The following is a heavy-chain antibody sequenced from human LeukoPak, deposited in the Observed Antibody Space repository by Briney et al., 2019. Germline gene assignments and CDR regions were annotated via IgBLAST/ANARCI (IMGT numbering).Heavy chain of an antibody. V-gene: IGHV4-4*07. CDR2: IYTSGST. Sequence: PSETLSLTCTVSGGSISSYYWSWIRQPAGKGLEWIGRIYTSGSTNYNPSLKRRVTMSVDTSKNQFSMKLSSVTAADTAVYFCARANGYSSSWFGWFDPWGQGTLVTVSS. D-gene: IGHD6-13*01. CDR1: GGSISSYY. J-gene: IGHJ5*02. CDR3: ARANGYSSSWFGWFDP.